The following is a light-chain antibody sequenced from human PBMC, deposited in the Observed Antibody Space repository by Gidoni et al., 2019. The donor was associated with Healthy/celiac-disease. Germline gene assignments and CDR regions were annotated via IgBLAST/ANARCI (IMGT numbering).Light chain of an antibody. CDR1: SRDVGGYNY. Sequence: QYALTQPASVSGPPGQSITISCTGTSRDVGGYNYVSSYQQHPGKAPKLMIYDVRNRTSGVSNRFSGSKSGNTASLTISGLQAEDEADYYCSSYTSSSTLVFGGGTKLTVL. J-gene: IGLJ2*01. V-gene: IGLV2-14*03. CDR3: SSYTSSSTLV. CDR2: DVR.